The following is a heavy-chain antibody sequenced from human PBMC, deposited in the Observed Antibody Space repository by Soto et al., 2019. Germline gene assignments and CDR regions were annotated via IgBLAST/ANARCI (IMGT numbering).Heavy chain of an antibody. D-gene: IGHD2-15*01. CDR2: IMPMLGTE. CDR1: GGTFSRFS. J-gene: IGHJ3*02. Sequence: QVQLVQSGAEVKKPGSSVKVSCKASGGTFSRFSFNWVRQAPGQALAWMGGIMPMLGTEKYAQKFQDKVTRAADESTGTAYMERSRLTSEDRAVYYCAIDARSRVEALDMWGPGTLVTVSS. V-gene: IGHV1-69*16. CDR3: AIDARSRVEALDM.